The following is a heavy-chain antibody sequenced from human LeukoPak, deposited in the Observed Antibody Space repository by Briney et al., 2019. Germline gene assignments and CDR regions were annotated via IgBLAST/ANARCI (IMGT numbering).Heavy chain of an antibody. Sequence: SETLSLTCAVYGGSFSGYSWSWIRQPPGKGLEWIGEISHSGSTNYNPSLKSRVTISVDTSKNQFSLKLSSVTAADTAVYYCARGGIDDLYCSSTSCQMGAFDIWGQGTMVTVSS. CDR1: GGSFSGYS. J-gene: IGHJ3*02. D-gene: IGHD2-2*01. CDR3: ARGGIDDLYCSSTSCQMGAFDI. CDR2: ISHSGST. V-gene: IGHV4-34*01.